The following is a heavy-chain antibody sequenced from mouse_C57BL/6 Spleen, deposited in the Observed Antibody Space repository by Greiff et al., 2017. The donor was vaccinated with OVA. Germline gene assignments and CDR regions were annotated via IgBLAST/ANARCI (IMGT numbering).Heavy chain of an antibody. CDR2: IYPRDGST. D-gene: IGHD1-1*02. J-gene: IGHJ2*01. Sequence: QVHVKQSGPELVKPGASVKLSCKASGYTFTSYDINWVKQRPGQGLEWIGWIYPRDGSTKYNEKFKGKATLTVDTSSSTAYMELHSLTSEDSAVYFCARRRTIYFDYWGQGTTLTVSS. CDR1: GYTFTSYD. CDR3: ARRRTIYFDY. V-gene: IGHV1-85*01.